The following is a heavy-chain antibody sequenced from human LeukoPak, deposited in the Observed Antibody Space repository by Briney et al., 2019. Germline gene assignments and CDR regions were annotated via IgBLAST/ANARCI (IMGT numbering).Heavy chain of an antibody. J-gene: IGHJ3*02. Sequence: SGTLSLTCAVSGGYISSSNWWSWVRQPPGKGLEWIGEIYHSGSTNYNPSLKSRVTISVDKSKNQFSLKLSSVTAADTAVYYCARRPYYYGSGEYAFDIWGQGTMVTVSS. CDR1: GGYISSSNW. V-gene: IGHV4-4*02. D-gene: IGHD3-10*01. CDR2: IYHSGST. CDR3: ARRPYYYGSGEYAFDI.